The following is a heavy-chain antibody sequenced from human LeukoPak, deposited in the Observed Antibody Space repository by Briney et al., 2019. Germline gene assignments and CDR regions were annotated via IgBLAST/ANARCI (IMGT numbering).Heavy chain of an antibody. Sequence: GGSLRLSCAASGFTFSSFSMNWVRQAPGKGLEWVSSISVSSSSLYYADSVKGRFTISRDNAKNSLYLQMNSLRAEDTAVYYCAKSFWWFGEFSPFDYWGQGTLVSVSS. CDR1: GFTFSSFS. CDR3: AKSFWWFGEFSPFDY. J-gene: IGHJ4*02. V-gene: IGHV3-21*01. CDR2: ISVSSSSL. D-gene: IGHD3-10*01.